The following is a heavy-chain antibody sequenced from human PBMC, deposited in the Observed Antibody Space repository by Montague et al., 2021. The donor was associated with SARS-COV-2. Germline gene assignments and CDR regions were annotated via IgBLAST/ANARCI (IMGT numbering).Heavy chain of an antibody. D-gene: IGHD3-10*01. Sequence: SETLFLTCTVSGGSISSYYWSWIRQHPGKGLEWIGYIYYSGSTNYNPSLKSRVTISVDTSKNQFSLKLSSVTAADTAVYYCARAGSGSYSFYYYYGMDVWGQGTTVTVSS. CDR1: GGSISSYY. CDR2: IYYSGST. V-gene: IGHV4-59*08. CDR3: ARAGSGSYSFYYYYGMDV. J-gene: IGHJ6*02.